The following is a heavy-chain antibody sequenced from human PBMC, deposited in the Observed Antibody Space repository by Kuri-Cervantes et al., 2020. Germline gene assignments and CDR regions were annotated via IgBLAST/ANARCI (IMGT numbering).Heavy chain of an antibody. D-gene: IGHD3-3*01. CDR2: IKHDGSQK. CDR1: GFTFNTYW. CDR3: ARESDTTDFWSGYNL. J-gene: IGHJ4*02. V-gene: IGHV3-7*01. Sequence: GESLKISCAASGFTFNTYWMSWVRQAPGKGLEWVANIKHDGSQKFYVDSVKGRFTISRDNAKNSLYLQMNSLRVEDTAVYYCARESDTTDFWSGYNLWGQGTLVTVSS.